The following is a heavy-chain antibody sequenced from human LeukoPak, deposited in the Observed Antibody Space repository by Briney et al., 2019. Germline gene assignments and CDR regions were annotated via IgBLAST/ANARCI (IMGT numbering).Heavy chain of an antibody. Sequence: GGSLRLSCAASAFTFSDYRMSWVRQAPGLGLEWVSDIKQDGSEKSYADSVKGRFTVSRDNAKNSLYLQMNSLRAEDTAVYYCATVTARDGYRIDYWGQGTLVTVSS. CDR3: ATVTARDGYRIDY. CDR1: AFTFSDYR. V-gene: IGHV3-7*05. D-gene: IGHD5-24*01. J-gene: IGHJ4*02. CDR2: IKQDGSEK.